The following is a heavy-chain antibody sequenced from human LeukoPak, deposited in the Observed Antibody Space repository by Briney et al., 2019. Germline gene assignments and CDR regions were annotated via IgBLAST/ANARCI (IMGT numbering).Heavy chain of an antibody. V-gene: IGHV3-74*01. CDR2: IHSDGSST. J-gene: IGHJ6*03. CDR1: GFTFSSYW. CDR3: ARDKPGSHYYVDV. D-gene: IGHD1-1*01. Sequence: AGGSLRLSCAASGFTFSSYWMHWVRQAPGKGLEWVSRIHSDGSSTSYADFVKGRFTISRDNAKNTLYLQMNSPRAEDTAVYYCARDKPGSHYYVDVWGKGTTVTVSS.